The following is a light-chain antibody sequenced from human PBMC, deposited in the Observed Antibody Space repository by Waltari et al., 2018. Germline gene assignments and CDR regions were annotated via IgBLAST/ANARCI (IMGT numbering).Light chain of an antibody. CDR2: DVI. J-gene: IGLJ1*01. Sequence: QSALTQPASVSGSPGQSITIPCTGTSSDVGRYNYFPWYQQHPDKVPKLLIFDVIYRPSGVSDRFSGSKSGNTASLTISGLRADDEADYYCLSFSAVGTRVFGTGTRVTVL. CDR3: LSFSAVGTRV. CDR1: SSDVGRYNY. V-gene: IGLV2-14*03.